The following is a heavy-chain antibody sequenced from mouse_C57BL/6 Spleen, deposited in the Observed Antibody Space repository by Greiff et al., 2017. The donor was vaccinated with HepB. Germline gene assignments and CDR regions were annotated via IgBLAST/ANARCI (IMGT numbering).Heavy chain of an antibody. Sequence: EVKLVESGGGLVKPGGSLKLSCAASGFTFSSYAMSWVRQTPEKRLEWVATISDGGSYTYYPDNVKGRFTISRDNAKNNLYLQMSHLKSEDTAMYYCARGNYGSFDYWGQGTTLTVSS. J-gene: IGHJ2*01. CDR2: ISDGGSYT. CDR3: ARGNYGSFDY. V-gene: IGHV5-4*03. CDR1: GFTFSSYA. D-gene: IGHD1-1*01.